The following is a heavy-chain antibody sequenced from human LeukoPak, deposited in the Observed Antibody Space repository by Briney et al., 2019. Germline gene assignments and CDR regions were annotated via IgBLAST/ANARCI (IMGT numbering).Heavy chain of an antibody. Sequence: ASVKVSCKASGYTFTSYGISWVRQAPGQGLEWMGWINPNSGGTNYAQKFQDRVTMTRDRSISTAYMELSRLRSDDTAVYYCARDPVVGATSYYYYMDVWGKGTTVTVSS. CDR1: GYTFTSYG. D-gene: IGHD1-26*01. J-gene: IGHJ6*03. CDR2: INPNSGGT. V-gene: IGHV1-2*02. CDR3: ARDPVVGATSYYYYMDV.